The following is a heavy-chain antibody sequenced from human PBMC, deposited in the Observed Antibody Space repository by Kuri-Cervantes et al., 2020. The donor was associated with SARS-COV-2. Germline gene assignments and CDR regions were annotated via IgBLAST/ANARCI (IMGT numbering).Heavy chain of an antibody. D-gene: IGHD1-26*01. CDR2: IIPILGTA. Sequence: SVKVSCKASGGTFSSYAISWVRQAPGQGLEWMGRIIPILGTANYAQKFQGRVTITADKSTSTAYMELSNLRSEDTAVYYCAAWGFPIVGATGPDAFDIWGQGTMVTVSS. J-gene: IGHJ3*02. V-gene: IGHV1-69*04. CDR3: AAWGFPIVGATGPDAFDI. CDR1: GGTFSSYA.